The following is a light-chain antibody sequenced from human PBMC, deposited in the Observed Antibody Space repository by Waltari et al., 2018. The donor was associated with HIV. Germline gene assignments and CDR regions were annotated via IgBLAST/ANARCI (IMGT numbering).Light chain of an antibody. J-gene: IGKJ1*01. CDR2: AAS. Sequence: AIRMTQSPHSLSASTGDRVTSTCRASQGISSYLAWYQQKPGKAPKLLIYAASTLQSGVPSRFSGSGSGTDFTLTISCLQSEDFATYYCQQYYSYPRTFGQGTKVEIK. V-gene: IGKV1-8*01. CDR1: QGISSY. CDR3: QQYYSYPRT.